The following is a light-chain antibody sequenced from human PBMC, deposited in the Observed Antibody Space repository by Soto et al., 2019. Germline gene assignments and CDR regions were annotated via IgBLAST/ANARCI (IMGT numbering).Light chain of an antibody. J-gene: IGKJ1*01. CDR2: GAS. V-gene: IGKV1-8*01. CDR1: QGISSY. Sequence: AIRMTQSPSSFSASTGDRVTITCRASQGISSYLAWYQQKPGKAPKLLIYGASSRATGIPDRFSGSGSGTDFTLIISRLEPEDFAVYYCQQYGNSFVGFGQGTKVEIK. CDR3: QQYGNSFVG.